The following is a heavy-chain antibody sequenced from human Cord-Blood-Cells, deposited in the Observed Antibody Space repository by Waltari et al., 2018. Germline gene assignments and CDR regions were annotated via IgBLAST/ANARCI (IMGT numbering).Heavy chain of an antibody. Sequence: QVQLQQWGAGLLKPSETLSPTCAVYGGSFSGYYWSWIRQPQGKGLEWIGEINHSGSTNYNPSLKSRVTISVDTSKNQFSLKLSSVTAADTAVYYCAREGSEYDAFDIWGQGTMVTVSS. J-gene: IGHJ3*02. CDR3: AREGSEYDAFDI. V-gene: IGHV4-34*01. CDR1: GGSFSGYY. CDR2: INHSGST.